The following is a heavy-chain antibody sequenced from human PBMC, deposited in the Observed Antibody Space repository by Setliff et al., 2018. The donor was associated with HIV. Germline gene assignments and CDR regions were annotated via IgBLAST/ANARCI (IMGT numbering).Heavy chain of an antibody. Sequence: GASLKISCQGSGYSFTSYWIGWVRQMPGKGLEWMGIIYPGDSDTRYSPSFQGRVIISADKSINTVYLQWSSLEASDTAMYYCARMYSASDNWGQGTLVTV. CDR1: GYSFTSYW. J-gene: IGHJ4*02. CDR3: ARMYSASDN. CDR2: IYPGDSDT. D-gene: IGHD5-12*01. V-gene: IGHV5-51*01.